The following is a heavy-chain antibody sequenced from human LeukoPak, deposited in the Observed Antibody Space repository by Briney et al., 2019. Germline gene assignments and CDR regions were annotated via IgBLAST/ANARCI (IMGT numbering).Heavy chain of an antibody. J-gene: IGHJ4*02. Sequence: PGGSLRLSCAASGFIFDDYVMYWVRQAPGKGLEWVSSISSSGTYIYYADSVKGRFTISRDNAKNSLYLQMNSLRAEDTAIYYCARQSGTMVTTRFDYWGQGTLVTVSS. CDR1: GFIFDDYV. CDR2: ISSSGTYI. V-gene: IGHV3-21*01. CDR3: ARQSGTMVTTRFDY. D-gene: IGHD4-17*01.